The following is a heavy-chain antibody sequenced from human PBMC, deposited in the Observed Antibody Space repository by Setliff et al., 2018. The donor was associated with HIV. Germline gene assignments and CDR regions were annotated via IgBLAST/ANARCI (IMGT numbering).Heavy chain of an antibody. CDR3: ARAGYLLHYFDS. J-gene: IGHJ4*02. D-gene: IGHD1-26*01. CDR1: GYTFTTYG. Sequence: ASVKVSCKPSGYTFTTYGLSWVRQAPGQGLEWMGWISTYSDETSSSQNLQGRLTLTTDTSTGTAYMELSSPRSEDTAVYYCARAGYLLHYFDSWGQGTLVTVSS. V-gene: IGHV1-18*01. CDR2: ISTYSDET.